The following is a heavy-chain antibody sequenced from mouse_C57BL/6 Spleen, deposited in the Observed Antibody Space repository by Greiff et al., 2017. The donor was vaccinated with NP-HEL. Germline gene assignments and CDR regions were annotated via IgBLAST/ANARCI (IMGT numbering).Heavy chain of an antibody. CDR2: IYPGSGNT. Sequence: QVQLQQSGAELVRPGASVKLSCKASGYTFTDYYINWVKQRPGQGLEWIARIYPGSGNTYYNEKFKGKATLTAEKSSSTAYMQLSSLTSEDSAVYFCAREEAIYYGTFAYWGQGTLVTVSA. CDR1: GYTFTDYY. D-gene: IGHD2-1*01. J-gene: IGHJ3*01. CDR3: AREEAIYYGTFAY. V-gene: IGHV1-76*01.